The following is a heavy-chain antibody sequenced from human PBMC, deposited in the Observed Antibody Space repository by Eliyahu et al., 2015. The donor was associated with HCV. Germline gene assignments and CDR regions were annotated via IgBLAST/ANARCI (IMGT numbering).Heavy chain of an antibody. Sequence: EVQLVESGGGLVQPGRSLRLSCAASGFPFDDYALAWVREAPGKGLEWVSGISWNSGSIGYADSMKGRFTISRDNAKNSLYLQMNSLRAEDTALYYCAKDRTGQLNAFDIWGQGTMVTVSS. CDR1: GFPFDDYA. V-gene: IGHV3-9*01. J-gene: IGHJ3*02. D-gene: IGHD6-6*01. CDR3: AKDRTGQLNAFDI. CDR2: ISWNSGSI.